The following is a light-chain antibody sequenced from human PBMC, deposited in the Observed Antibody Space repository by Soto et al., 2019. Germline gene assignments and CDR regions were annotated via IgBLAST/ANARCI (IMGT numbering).Light chain of an antibody. CDR3: QQYDDLPST. V-gene: IGKV1-33*01. J-gene: IGKJ4*01. Sequence: DIPMTQSPSSLSASVGDRVTITCQASQDISKYLNWYQQKSGKPPKLLIYDASNLETGVPSRFSGGGSGTQLALTISSLQPEDFATYYCQQYDDLPSTFGGGTKVEV. CDR1: QDISKY. CDR2: DAS.